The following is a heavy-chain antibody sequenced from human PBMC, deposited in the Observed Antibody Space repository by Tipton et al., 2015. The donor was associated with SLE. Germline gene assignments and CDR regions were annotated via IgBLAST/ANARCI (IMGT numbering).Heavy chain of an antibody. CDR3: ARDKGGTTVTTGFDY. D-gene: IGHD4-17*01. CDR2: IYTSGST. V-gene: IGHV4-61*02. Sequence: TLSLTCAVSGSFISSGYYWSWIRQPAGKGLEWIGRIYTSGSTNYNPSLKSRVTMSVDTSKNQFSLKLSSVTAADTAVYYCARDKGGTTVTTGFDYWGQGTLVTVSS. CDR1: GSFISSGYY. J-gene: IGHJ4*02.